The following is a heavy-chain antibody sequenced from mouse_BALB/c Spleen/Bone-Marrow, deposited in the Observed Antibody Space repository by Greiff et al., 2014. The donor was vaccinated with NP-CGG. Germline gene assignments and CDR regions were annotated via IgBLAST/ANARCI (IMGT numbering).Heavy chain of an antibody. CDR3: ARDGNWPFAY. J-gene: IGHJ3*01. CDR2: IYPGSGGN. V-gene: IGHV1-55*01. CDR1: GYNFTSYW. Sequence: QVQLQQSGAELVKPGTSVRLSCKASGYNFTSYWINWVKLRPGQGLEWIGDIYPGSGGNHKNEKFKTKATLAVDTSSSTAYMQLPSLASEDSAFYYFARDGNWPFAYWGQGTLVTVSA. D-gene: IGHD4-1*01.